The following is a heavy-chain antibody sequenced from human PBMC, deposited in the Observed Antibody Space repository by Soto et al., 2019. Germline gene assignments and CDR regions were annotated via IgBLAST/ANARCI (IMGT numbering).Heavy chain of an antibody. J-gene: IGHJ6*02. CDR3: SVAAAAGNYGMDV. CDR2: IYYGGTT. D-gene: IGHD6-13*01. Sequence: PSETLSLTCTVSAGSISGGTYYWSWIRQHPGKGLERIAYIYYGGTTYYNPPLKSRLTISVDTSKNQFSLKLSTVTAADTAVYYCSVAAAAGNYGMDVWGQGTTVTVSS. CDR1: AGSISGGTYY. V-gene: IGHV4-31*06.